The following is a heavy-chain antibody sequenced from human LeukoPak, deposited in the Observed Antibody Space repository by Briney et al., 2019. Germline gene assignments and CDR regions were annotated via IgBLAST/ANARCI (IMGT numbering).Heavy chain of an antibody. V-gene: IGHV3-23*01. CDR1: GFTFSSYS. CDR3: ANRHLTFGGVLRQGPRAY. D-gene: IGHD3-16*01. J-gene: IGHJ4*02. CDR2: ISGSGGST. Sequence: SGGSVRPSCAASGFTFSSYSMSWVRQAPGKGLEWVSAISGSGGSTYYADSVKGRFTISRDNSKNTLYLQMNSLRAEDTAVYYCANRHLTFGGVLRQGPRAYWGQGTLVTVSS.